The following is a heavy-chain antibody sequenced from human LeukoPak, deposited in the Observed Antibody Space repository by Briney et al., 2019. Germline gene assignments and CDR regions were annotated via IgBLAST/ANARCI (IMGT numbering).Heavy chain of an antibody. CDR3: ARDSRYYDYVWGSYRSGLFDY. D-gene: IGHD3-16*02. CDR2: ISSSSSYI. J-gene: IGHJ4*02. Sequence: GGSLRLSCAASGFTFSSYSMNWVRQAPGKGLEWVSSISSSSSYIYYADSVKGRFTISRDNSKNTLYLQMNSLRAEDTAVYYCARDSRYYDYVWGSYRSGLFDYWGQGTLVTVSS. V-gene: IGHV3-21*01. CDR1: GFTFSSYS.